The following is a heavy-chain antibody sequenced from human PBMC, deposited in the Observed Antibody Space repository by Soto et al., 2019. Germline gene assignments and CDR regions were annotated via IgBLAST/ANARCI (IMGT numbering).Heavy chain of an antibody. CDR2: IYYRGST. CDR1: GGSISNYY. J-gene: IGHJ4*02. V-gene: IGHV4-59*01. CDR3: ARIGAGYGAYYDH. D-gene: IGHD3-16*01. Sequence: PSETLSLTCTVSGGSISNYYWSWIRQSPGKRLVWIDYIYYRGSTTYNPPLKSRVTITVDMSKNQFSLKLSCVTGGVTAVYYCARIGAGYGAYYDHWGQGTLVTVSS.